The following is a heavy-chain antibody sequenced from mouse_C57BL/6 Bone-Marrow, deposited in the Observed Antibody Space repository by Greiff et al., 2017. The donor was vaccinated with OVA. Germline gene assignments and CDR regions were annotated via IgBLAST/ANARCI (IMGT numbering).Heavy chain of an antibody. D-gene: IGHD2-1*01. Sequence: EVQVVESGGGLVQPGGSLSLSCAASGFTFTDYYMSWVRQPPGKALEWLGFIRNKANGYTTEYSASVKGRFTISRDNSQSILYLQMNALRAEDSATYYCARWGNFYFDYWGQGTTLTVSS. V-gene: IGHV7-3*01. J-gene: IGHJ2*01. CDR2: IRNKANGYTT. CDR3: ARWGNFYFDY. CDR1: GFTFTDYY.